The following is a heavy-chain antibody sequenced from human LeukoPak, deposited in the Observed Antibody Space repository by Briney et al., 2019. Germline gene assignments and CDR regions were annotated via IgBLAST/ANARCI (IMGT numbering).Heavy chain of an antibody. D-gene: IGHD2-15*01. CDR1: GGSFCTYY. V-gene: IGHV4-59*01. J-gene: IGHJ4*02. CDR2: IYYSGST. CDR3: ARDEGDGSYFDN. Sequence: PSETLSLTCTVSGGSFCTYYWSWIRQPPGKGLEWIGYIYYSGSTNCNPSLKSRVTISVDTSKNQFSLKLSSVTAADTAVYYCARDEGDGSYFDNWGQGTLVTVSS.